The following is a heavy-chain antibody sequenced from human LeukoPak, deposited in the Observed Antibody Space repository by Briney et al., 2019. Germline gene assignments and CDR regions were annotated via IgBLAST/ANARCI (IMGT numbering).Heavy chain of an antibody. CDR3: AKDLRGSYCTSYFDY. CDR1: GFTFSSYA. D-gene: IGHD1-26*01. V-gene: IGHV3-23*01. CDR2: ISGGGGST. J-gene: IGHJ4*02. Sequence: GGSLRLSCAASGFTFSSYAMSWVRQAPGKGLEWVSGISGGGGSTYYADFVKGRFTISRDNSKNTLYLQMNSLRAEDTAVYYCAKDLRGSYCTSYFDYWGQGTLVTVSS.